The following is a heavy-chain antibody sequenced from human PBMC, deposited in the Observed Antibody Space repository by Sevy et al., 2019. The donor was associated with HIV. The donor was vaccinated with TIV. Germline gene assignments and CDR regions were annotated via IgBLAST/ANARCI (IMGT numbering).Heavy chain of an antibody. CDR1: GFTFGDHY. J-gene: IGHJ4*02. CDR2: TRNKANSFNT. V-gene: IGHV3-72*01. D-gene: IGHD6-19*01. Sequence: GGSLRLSCPASGFTFGDHYMDWVRQAPGKGLEWVGRTRNKANSFNTEYAASVKGRFTISRDDSKNSLYLQMNSLKTDDTAVYYCGRGYSSGCTDYWGQGTLVTVSS. CDR3: GRGYSSGCTDY.